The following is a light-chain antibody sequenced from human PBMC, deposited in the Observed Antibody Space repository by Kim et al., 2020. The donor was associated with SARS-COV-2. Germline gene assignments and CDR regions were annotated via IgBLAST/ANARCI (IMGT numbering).Light chain of an antibody. CDR2: DAS. J-gene: IGKJ3*01. Sequence: GDRVTITCRASQGISSALAWYQQKPGKAPKLLIYDASSLESGVPSRLSGSGSGTDFTLTISSLQPEDFATYYCQQFNSYFFTFGPGTKVDIK. CDR1: QGISSA. CDR3: QQFNSYFFT. V-gene: IGKV1-13*02.